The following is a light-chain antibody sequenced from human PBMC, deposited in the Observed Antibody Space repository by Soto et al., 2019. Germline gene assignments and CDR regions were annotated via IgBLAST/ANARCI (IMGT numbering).Light chain of an antibody. V-gene: IGKV4-1*01. CDR2: WAS. Sequence: DIVMTQSPDSLAVSLGERATINCKSSQSVLYSSNNKNYLAWYQQQPGQPPQLLIYWASTRESGVPDRFSGSGSGTDFTLTISRLQAEDVAVYFCQQYYSAPPTFGQGTKLEIK. CDR3: QQYYSAPPT. CDR1: QSVLYSSNNKNY. J-gene: IGKJ2*01.